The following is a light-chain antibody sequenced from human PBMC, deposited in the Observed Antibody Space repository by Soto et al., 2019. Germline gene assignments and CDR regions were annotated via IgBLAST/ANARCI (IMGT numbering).Light chain of an antibody. CDR2: SAS. CDR3: QKYDSAPT. V-gene: IGKV1-27*01. CDR1: QGIGSW. J-gene: IGKJ1*01. Sequence: DIQMTQSPSSVSASVGDRVTITCRASQGIGSWLAWYQQKPGTVPKLLIHSASTLQSGVPSRFSGSGSGTDFTLTISSLQPEDVASYYCQKYDSAPTFGPGTKVDIK.